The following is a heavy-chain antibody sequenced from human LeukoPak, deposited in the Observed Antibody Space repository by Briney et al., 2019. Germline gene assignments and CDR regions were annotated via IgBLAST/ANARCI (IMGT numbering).Heavy chain of an antibody. CDR2: IYYSGST. V-gene: IGHV4-39*01. D-gene: IGHD3-16*01. CDR1: GGSISSRSYY. CDR3: ARVRGPTANTMYYDL. Sequence: SETLSLTCSVSGGSISSRSYYWGWIRQPPGKGLEWLGTIYYSGSTYYNPSLKSRVTISVDTSKNQFSLKLSSVTAADTAVYYCARVRGPTANTMYYDLWGQGTLVTVSS. J-gene: IGHJ4*02.